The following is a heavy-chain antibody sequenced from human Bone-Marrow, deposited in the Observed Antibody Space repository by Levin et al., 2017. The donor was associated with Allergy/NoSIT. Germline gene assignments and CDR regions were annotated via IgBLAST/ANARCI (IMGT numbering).Heavy chain of an antibody. V-gene: IGHV3-30-3*01. Sequence: GESLKISCAASGFTFSSYAMHWVRQAPGKGLEWVAVISYDGSNKYYADSVKGRFTISRDNSKNTLYLQMNSLRAEDTAVYYCARDSFPYGGNSGVMGYWGQGTLVTVSS. CDR2: ISYDGSNK. D-gene: IGHD4-23*01. CDR1: GFTFSSYA. CDR3: ARDSFPYGGNSGVMGY. J-gene: IGHJ4*02.